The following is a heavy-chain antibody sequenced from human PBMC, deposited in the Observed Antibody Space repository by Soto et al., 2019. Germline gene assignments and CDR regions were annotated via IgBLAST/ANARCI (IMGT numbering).Heavy chain of an antibody. CDR3: AKADGEQWLLPHLDK. J-gene: IGHJ4*02. V-gene: IGHV3-23*01. Sequence: EVQLLESGGGVVQPGGSLRLSCVASGFNFKKFAMSWVRQAPGEGLEWVSGISCCGGSTSYAHSVKGRFSIARDDSTNTLSLQMNNLRVEDTAQYYCAKADGEQWLLPHLDKWGQGTLVTVS. CDR1: GFNFKKFA. D-gene: IGHD6-19*01. CDR2: ISCCGGST.